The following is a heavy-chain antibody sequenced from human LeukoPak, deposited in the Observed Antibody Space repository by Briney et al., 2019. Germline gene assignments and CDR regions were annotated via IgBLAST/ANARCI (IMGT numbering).Heavy chain of an antibody. V-gene: IGHV3-48*03. D-gene: IGHD3-22*01. CDR1: GFTFSSYE. Sequence: PGGSLGLSCAASGFTFSSYEMNWVREAPGKGLEWVSYISSSGSTIYYADSVRGRFTISRDNAKNSLYLQMNSLRADDTAVYYCVRDFHVRLYDTGGYSYWGQGTLVTVSS. CDR3: VRDFHVRLYDTGGYSY. J-gene: IGHJ4*02. CDR2: ISSSGSTI.